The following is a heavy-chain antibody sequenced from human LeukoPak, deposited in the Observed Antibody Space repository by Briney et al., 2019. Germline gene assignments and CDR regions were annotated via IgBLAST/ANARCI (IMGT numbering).Heavy chain of an antibody. V-gene: IGHV3-53*01. D-gene: IGHD4-23*01. CDR2: IYNTGTT. CDR3: AGYGGFSK. J-gene: IGHJ4*02. CDR1: GFTVSGNH. Sequence: GGSLRLSCAVSGFTVSGNHVTWDRQAPGKGLAWVSTIYNTGTTNYADSVKGRFTISRDNSKNTVYLQMNSLRAEDMAIYYCAGYGGFSKWGQGTHVTVSS.